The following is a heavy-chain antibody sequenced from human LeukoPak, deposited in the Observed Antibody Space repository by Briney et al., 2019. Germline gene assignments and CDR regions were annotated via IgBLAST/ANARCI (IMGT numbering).Heavy chain of an antibody. CDR1: GFSFSTYD. D-gene: IGHD5-24*01. V-gene: IGHV3-23*01. CDR3: AKKPATIKYPFDI. J-gene: IGHJ4*02. Sequence: GGSLRLSCVGSGFSFSTYDMGWVRHTPGKGLEWVSASSTTGGYTEDADSVKGRFTISRDNSQNTLFLLMHSLRAEDTAVYYCAKKPATIKYPFDIWGQGTLVTVSP. CDR2: SSTTGGYT.